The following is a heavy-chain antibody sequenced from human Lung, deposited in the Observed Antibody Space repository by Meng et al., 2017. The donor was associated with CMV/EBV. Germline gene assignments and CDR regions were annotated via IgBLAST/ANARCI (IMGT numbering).Heavy chain of an antibody. J-gene: IGHJ3*02. CDR1: GFTFSSYA. D-gene: IGHD2-2*01. V-gene: IGHV3-30-3*01. Sequence: GGSLRLXXAASGFTFSSYAMHWVRQAPGKGLEWVAVISYDGSNKYYADSVKGRFTISRDNSKNTLYLQMNSLRAEDTAVYYCAREGVVPAAMRSAFDIWGQRXMVTVSS. CDR3: AREGVVPAAMRSAFDI. CDR2: ISYDGSNK.